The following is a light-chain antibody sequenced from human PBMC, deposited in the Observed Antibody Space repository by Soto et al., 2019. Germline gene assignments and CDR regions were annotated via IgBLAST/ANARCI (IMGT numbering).Light chain of an antibody. V-gene: IGKV3-15*01. Sequence: EIVMTQSPATLSVSPGERGTLACRASQSFSYYVAWYQQKPGQVPRLLLYGTSTRATGIPARFSGSGSGTEFTLTISSLQSEDSALYYCQQYYNWPLSFGGGTKVDIK. CDR1: QSFSYY. J-gene: IGKJ4*01. CDR3: QQYYNWPLS. CDR2: GTS.